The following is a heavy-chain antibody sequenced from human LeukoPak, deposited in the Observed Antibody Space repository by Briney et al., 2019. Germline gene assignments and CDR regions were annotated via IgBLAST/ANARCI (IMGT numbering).Heavy chain of an antibody. V-gene: IGHV3-21*01. D-gene: IGHD1-26*01. CDR3: AREVGATVIDY. CDR2: ISSSSSYI. CDR1: GFTFSSYS. J-gene: IGHJ4*02. Sequence: PGGSLRLSCAASGFTFSSYSMNWVRQAPGKGLQWVSSISSSSSYIYYADSVKVRFTISRDNAKNSLYLQMNSLRAEATAAYYSAREVGATVIDYWRQGRLVDVAS.